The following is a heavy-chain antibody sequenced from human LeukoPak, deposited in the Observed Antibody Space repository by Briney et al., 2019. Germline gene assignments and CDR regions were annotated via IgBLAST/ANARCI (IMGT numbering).Heavy chain of an antibody. CDR3: AMDSSWPYYFDY. CDR2: INHSGST. V-gene: IGHV4-34*01. Sequence: PSETLSLTCAVYGGSFSGYYWSWIRQPPGKGLEWIGEINHSGSTNYNPSLKSRVTISIDTSKNLLSLKLSSVTAADTAVYFCAMDSSWPYYFDYWGQGTLVTVSS. CDR1: GGSFSGYY. D-gene: IGHD6-13*01. J-gene: IGHJ4*02.